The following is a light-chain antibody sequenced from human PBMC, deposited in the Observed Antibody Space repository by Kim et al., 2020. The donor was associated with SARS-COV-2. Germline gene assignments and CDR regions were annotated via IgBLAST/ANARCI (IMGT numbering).Light chain of an antibody. CDR3: SSHAGSNNVI. Sequence: GLSVTSSCTGTIHYVGAYNSVSLYLQHPSKAPKLMIYATSQRPSGVPDRFSISKSDNTPSLTVSGLQAEDEAYYYCSSHAGSNNVIFGGGTQLTVL. CDR2: ATS. V-gene: IGLV2-8*01. CDR1: IHYVGAYNS. J-gene: IGLJ2*01.